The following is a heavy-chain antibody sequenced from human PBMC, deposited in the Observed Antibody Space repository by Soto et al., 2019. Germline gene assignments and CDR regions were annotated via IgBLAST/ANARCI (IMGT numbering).Heavy chain of an antibody. CDR1: GGSISSGGYS. CDR3: ARGKAGGWFFDY. D-gene: IGHD6-19*01. Sequence: SETLSLTCAVSGGSISSGGYSWSWIRQPPGKGLEWIGYIYHSGSTYYNPSLKSRVTISVDRSKNQFSLKLSSVTAADTAVYYCARGKAGGWFFDYWGQGTLVTVYS. CDR2: IYHSGST. V-gene: IGHV4-30-2*01. J-gene: IGHJ4*02.